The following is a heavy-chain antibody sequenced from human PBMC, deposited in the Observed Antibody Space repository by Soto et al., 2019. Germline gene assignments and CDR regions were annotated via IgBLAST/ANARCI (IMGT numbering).Heavy chain of an antibody. CDR3: ARQPGLRYFDWEFDY. J-gene: IGHJ4*02. D-gene: IGHD3-9*01. V-gene: IGHV5-51*01. CDR2: IYPGDSDT. Sequence: GESLKISCKGSGYSFTSYWIGWVRQMPGKGLEWMGIIYPGDSDTRYSPSFQGQVTISADKSISTAYLQWSSLKASDTAMYYCARQPGLRYFDWEFDYWGQGTLVTVSS. CDR1: GYSFTSYW.